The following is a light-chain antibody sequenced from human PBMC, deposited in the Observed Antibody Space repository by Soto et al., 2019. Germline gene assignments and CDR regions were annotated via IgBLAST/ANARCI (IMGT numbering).Light chain of an antibody. V-gene: IGKV4-1*01. CDR2: WAS. J-gene: IGKJ1*01. CDR3: QQYNSYSPWT. CDR1: QSILYSSNSKNY. Sequence: DIVMTQSPDSLAVSLGERATINCKSSQSILYSSNSKNYLAWYQQKPGQPPKLLIYWASTRESGVPDRFSGSGSGTEFTLTISSLQPDDFATYYCQQYNSYSPWTFGQGTKVEIK.